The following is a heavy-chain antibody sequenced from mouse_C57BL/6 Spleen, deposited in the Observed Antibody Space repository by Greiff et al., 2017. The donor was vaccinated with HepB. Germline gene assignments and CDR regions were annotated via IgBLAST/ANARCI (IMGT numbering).Heavy chain of an antibody. J-gene: IGHJ4*01. V-gene: IGHV5-4*01. CDR3: ARDCEYGGRFDY. D-gene: IGHD5-1*01. CDR1: GFTFSSYA. CDR2: ISDGGSYT. Sequence: EVMLVESGGGLVKPGGSLKLSCTASGFTFSSYAMYWVRQTPEQRLEWVATISDGGSYTYYPDNVKGRFTISRDNAKNNLYLQMSHRKSEDTAMYYCARDCEYGGRFDYWGQGTSVTVSS.